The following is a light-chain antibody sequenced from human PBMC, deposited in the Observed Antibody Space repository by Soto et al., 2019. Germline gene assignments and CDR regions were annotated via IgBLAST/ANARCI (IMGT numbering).Light chain of an antibody. Sequence: QSALTQPPSASGSPGQSVTISCTGTSSDVGAYNYVSWYQQHPGKAPKLMIYEVSKRPSGVPDRFSGSKSSNTASLTVSGLQAEDEADYYCSSYAGSNNFFYVLGTGTKVTVL. CDR1: SSDVGAYNY. V-gene: IGLV2-8*01. CDR3: SSYAGSNNFFYV. J-gene: IGLJ1*01. CDR2: EVS.